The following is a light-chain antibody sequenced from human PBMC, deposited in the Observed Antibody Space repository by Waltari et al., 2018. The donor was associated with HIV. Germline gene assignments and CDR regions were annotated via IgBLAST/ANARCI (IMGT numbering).Light chain of an antibody. CDR3: QQYNNWPPLT. CDR2: DAS. CDR1: QSIRIN. Sequence: EIVMTQSPATLSVSLGERATLSCRASQSIRINLAWYQQKPGQAPRLLIYDASTRATGIPARFRGSGSGTEVTLTISSLQSEDFAVYYCQQYNNWPPLTFGQGTKVEIK. J-gene: IGKJ1*01. V-gene: IGKV3-15*01.